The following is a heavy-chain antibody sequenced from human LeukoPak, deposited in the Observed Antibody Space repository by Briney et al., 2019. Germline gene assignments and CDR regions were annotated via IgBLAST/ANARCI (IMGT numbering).Heavy chain of an antibody. CDR3: ARAFGGVIAN. J-gene: IGHJ4*02. V-gene: IGHV3-13*01. D-gene: IGHD3-16*02. Sequence: LESVSAIGTAGDTYYPGSVKGRFTISRENAKNSLYLQMNSLRAGDTAVYYCARAFGGVIANWGQGTLVTVSS. CDR2: IGTAGDT.